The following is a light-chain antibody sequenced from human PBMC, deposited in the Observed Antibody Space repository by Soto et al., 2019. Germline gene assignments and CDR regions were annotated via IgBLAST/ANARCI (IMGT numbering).Light chain of an antibody. CDR3: CSYAGSSYVV. Sequence: QSALTQPASVSGSPGQSITISCTGTNSDVGSYNLVSWYQQHPGKAPKLMIYEGSKRPSGVSNRFSGFKSCNTASLTISGLQAEDEADYYCCSYAGSSYVVFGGGTKLTVL. J-gene: IGLJ2*01. CDR2: EGS. V-gene: IGLV2-23*01. CDR1: NSDVGSYNL.